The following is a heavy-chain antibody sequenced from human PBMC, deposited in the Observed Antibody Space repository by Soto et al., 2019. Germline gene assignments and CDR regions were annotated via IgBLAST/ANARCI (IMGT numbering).Heavy chain of an antibody. V-gene: IGHV3-33*01. CDR2: IWYDGSNK. J-gene: IGHJ3*02. D-gene: IGHD2-8*01. Sequence: PGGSLRLSCAASGFTFSSYGMHWVRQAPGKGLEWVAVIWYDGSNKYYADSVKGRFTISRDNSKNTLYLQMNSLRAEDTAVYYCARDGGNCTNGVCYYLGALDIWGQGTMVTVSS. CDR1: GFTFSSYG. CDR3: ARDGGNCTNGVCYYLGALDI.